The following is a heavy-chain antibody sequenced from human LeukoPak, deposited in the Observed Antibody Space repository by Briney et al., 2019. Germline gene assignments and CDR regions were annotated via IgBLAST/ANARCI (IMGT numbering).Heavy chain of an antibody. J-gene: IGHJ3*02. CDR2: IRPNSGGT. D-gene: IGHD3-16*01. V-gene: IGHV1-2*02. CDR3: ATWGLHFDI. CDR1: GYTFGAYY. Sequence: ASVKVSCKASGYTFGAYYMYWVRQAPGQGLEWMGWIRPNSGGTNYTQKFQGRVTMTRDTSINTAYMEVSRLTSDDTAVYFCATWGLHFDIWGQGTMVIVAS.